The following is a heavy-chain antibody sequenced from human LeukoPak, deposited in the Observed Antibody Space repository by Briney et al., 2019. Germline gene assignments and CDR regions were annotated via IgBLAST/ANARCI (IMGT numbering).Heavy chain of an antibody. CDR1: GGSISSYY. D-gene: IGHD3-22*01. V-gene: IGHV4-59*08. CDR2: IYYSGST. J-gene: IGHJ4*02. CDR3: ARQVYYYDSSGYFVFDY. Sequence: SETLSLTCTVSGGSISSYYWSWIRQPPGKGLEGIGYIYYSGSTNYNPSLKSRVTISVDTSKNQFSLKLSSVTAADTAVYYCARQVYYYDSSGYFVFDYWGQGTLVTVSS.